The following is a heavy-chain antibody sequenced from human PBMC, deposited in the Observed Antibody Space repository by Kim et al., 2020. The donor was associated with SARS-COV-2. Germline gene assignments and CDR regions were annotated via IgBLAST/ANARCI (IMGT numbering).Heavy chain of an antibody. V-gene: IGHV3-23*01. Sequence: DSVKCRFTISRDNSKNTLYLQMNSLRAEDTAVYYCAKDTEGGDNPNYFDYWGQGTLVTVSS. D-gene: IGHD3-16*01. J-gene: IGHJ4*02. CDR3: AKDTEGGDNPNYFDY.